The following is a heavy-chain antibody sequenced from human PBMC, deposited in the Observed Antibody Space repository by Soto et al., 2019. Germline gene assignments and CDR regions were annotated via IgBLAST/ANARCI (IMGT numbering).Heavy chain of an antibody. D-gene: IGHD4-17*01. CDR2: ISGGGGST. J-gene: IGHJ6*02. Sequence: GGSLRLSCEVSGFTFINYAMTWVRQPPGKGLEWVSGISGGGGSTYYADSVKGRFTISRDNPKNKMFLEMKTLRVEDTAVYYCAREHYGDYKYYYYYGMDVWGQGTTVTVSS. CDR1: GFTFINYA. V-gene: IGHV3-23*01. CDR3: AREHYGDYKYYYYYGMDV.